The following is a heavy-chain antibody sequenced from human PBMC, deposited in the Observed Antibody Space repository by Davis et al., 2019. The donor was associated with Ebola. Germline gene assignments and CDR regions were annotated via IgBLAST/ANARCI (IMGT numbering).Heavy chain of an antibody. J-gene: IGHJ4*02. V-gene: IGHV1-2*06. Sequence: AASVKVSCKASGYSFTDYYLHWVRQAPGQGLEWMGRINPNNGYTDYAKNFQDRVTMTRDTSISTAYMELSRLTSDDTAVYFCASRPETSLDCWGQGTLVTVSS. D-gene: IGHD1-14*01. CDR2: INPNNGYT. CDR1: GYSFTDYY. CDR3: ASRPETSLDC.